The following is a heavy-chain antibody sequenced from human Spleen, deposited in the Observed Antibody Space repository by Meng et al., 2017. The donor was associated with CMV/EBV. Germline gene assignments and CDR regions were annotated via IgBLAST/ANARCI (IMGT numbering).Heavy chain of an antibody. CDR1: GFTFSTYS. V-gene: IGHV3-21*04. D-gene: IGHD2-8*01. Sequence: GESLKISCAASGFTFSTYSMNWVRQAPGKGLEWVSSISSSSSFIYYADSVKGRFTISRDNTKNTLYLQMDSLRAEDTAVYYCARDPTIGNMYYFDYWGQATQVTVSS. J-gene: IGHJ4*02. CDR3: ARDPTIGNMYYFDY. CDR2: ISSSSSFI.